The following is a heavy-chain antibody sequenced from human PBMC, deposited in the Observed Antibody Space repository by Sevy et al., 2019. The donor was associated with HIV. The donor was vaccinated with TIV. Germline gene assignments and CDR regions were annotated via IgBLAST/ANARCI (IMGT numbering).Heavy chain of an antibody. J-gene: IGHJ3*02. V-gene: IGHV1-8*01. CDR3: GLSYYDSSGYSSAFDI. CDR2: MNPNSGNT. CDR1: GYTFTSYD. Sequence: ASVKVSCKASGYTFTSYDINWVRQATGQGLEWMGWMNPNSGNTGYAQMFQGRVTMTRNTSISTAYMELSSLRSEDTAVYYCGLSYYDSSGYSSAFDIWGQGTMVTVSS. D-gene: IGHD3-22*01.